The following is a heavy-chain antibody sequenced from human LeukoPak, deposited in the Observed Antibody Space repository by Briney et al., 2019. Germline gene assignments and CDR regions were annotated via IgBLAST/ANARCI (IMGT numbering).Heavy chain of an antibody. CDR2: ISSRGSSI. Sequence: GGSLRLSCAGSGFNFSTYEMNWVRQAPGKGLEWLSYISSRGSSIYYADSVKGQFTISRDNAKNSLYLQMNSLRAEDTAVYYCATKGRDGYNYVDYWGQGTLVTVSS. J-gene: IGHJ4*02. D-gene: IGHD5-24*01. V-gene: IGHV3-48*03. CDR1: GFNFSTYE. CDR3: ATKGRDGYNYVDY.